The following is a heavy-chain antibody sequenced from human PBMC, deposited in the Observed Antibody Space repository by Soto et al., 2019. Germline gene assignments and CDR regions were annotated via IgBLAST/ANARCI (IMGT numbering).Heavy chain of an antibody. J-gene: IGHJ6*02. D-gene: IGHD4-17*01. CDR3: GRVPLDGNYATGVDV. CDR2: ISGSGGST. CDR1: GFTFSSYA. Sequence: GWSLRLSCAASGFTFSSYAMSWVRQAPGKGLEWVSAISGSGGSTYYAGSVKGRFTISRENSKNTLFLQMNSLRAEDTAVYYCGRVPLDGNYATGVDVWGQGTTVTVSS. V-gene: IGHV3-23*01.